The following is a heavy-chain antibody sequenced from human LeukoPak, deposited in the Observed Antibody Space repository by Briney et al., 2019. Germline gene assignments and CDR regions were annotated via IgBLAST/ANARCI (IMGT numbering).Heavy chain of an antibody. V-gene: IGHV4-59*01. CDR1: GGSISSYY. D-gene: IGHD3-10*01. Sequence: SESLSLTCTVSGGSISSYYWSWIRQPPGKGLEWIGYIFYTGSTNYNPSLKSRVTISVDKSKNQFSLNLRSVTAADTAVYYCARAGAWQIDPWGQGTLVTVSS. J-gene: IGHJ5*02. CDR3: ARAGAWQIDP. CDR2: IFYTGST.